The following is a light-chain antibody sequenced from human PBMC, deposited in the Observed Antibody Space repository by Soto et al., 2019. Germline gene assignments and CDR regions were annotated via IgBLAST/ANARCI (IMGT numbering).Light chain of an antibody. CDR3: QQYNNWPVT. Sequence: EILITQSPATLSVSPGETTRLSCRASQSIYSDVAWYQQKVGQTPRLLIHGASTRATGIAARFSGRGSGTEFTLPISGLQSEDFSTYYCQQYNNWPVTFGGGTKVDIK. CDR1: QSIYSD. CDR2: GAS. J-gene: IGKJ4*01. V-gene: IGKV3D-15*01.